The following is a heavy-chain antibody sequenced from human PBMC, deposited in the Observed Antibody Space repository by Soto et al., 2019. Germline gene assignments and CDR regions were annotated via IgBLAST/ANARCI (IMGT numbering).Heavy chain of an antibody. J-gene: IGHJ6*02. CDR1: GGTFSSYA. CDR2: IIPIFGTA. Sequence: SVKVSCKASGGTFSSYAISWVRQAPGQGLERMGGIIPIFGTANYAQKFQGRVTITADESTSTAYMELSSLRSEDTAVYYCARDPDEWLPQGENYYYGMDVWGQGTTVTVSS. CDR3: ARDPDEWLPQGENYYYGMDV. D-gene: IGHD5-12*01. V-gene: IGHV1-69*13.